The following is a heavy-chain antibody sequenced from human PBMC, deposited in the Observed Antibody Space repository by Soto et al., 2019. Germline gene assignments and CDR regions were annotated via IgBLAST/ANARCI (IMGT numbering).Heavy chain of an antibody. J-gene: IGHJ3*02. CDR1: GYSIPNVNW. D-gene: IGHD2-2*01. CDR3: ARSPYADALDI. V-gene: IGHV4-28*01. Sequence: SATLSLTCAFLGYSIPNVNWWAWSRQPPGKGLEWIGYIFHSGTTHYNPSLKSRVTMSVDTSKNQFSLKVDSLTAEDTAVYYCARSPYADALDIWGQGTMVT. CDR2: IFHSGTT.